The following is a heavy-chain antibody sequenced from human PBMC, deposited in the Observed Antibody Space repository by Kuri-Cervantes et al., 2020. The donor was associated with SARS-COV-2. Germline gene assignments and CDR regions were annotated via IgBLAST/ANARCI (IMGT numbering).Heavy chain of an antibody. CDR3: ARVNFMGGPSIGY. Sequence: GESLKIYCAASGFTFSNAWMSWVRQAPGKGLEWVGRIKSKTDGGTTDYAAPVKGRFTISRDDSKNTLYLQMNSLKTEDTAVYYCARVNFMGGPSIGYWGQGTLVTVSS. V-gene: IGHV3-15*01. CDR2: IKSKTDGGTT. D-gene: IGHD3-16*01. CDR1: GFTFSNAW. J-gene: IGHJ4*02.